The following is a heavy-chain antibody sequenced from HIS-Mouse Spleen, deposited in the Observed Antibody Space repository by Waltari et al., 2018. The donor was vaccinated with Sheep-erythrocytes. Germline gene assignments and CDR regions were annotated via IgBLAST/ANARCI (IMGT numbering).Heavy chain of an antibody. CDR3: AKSVVAARPVDY. D-gene: IGHD6-6*01. CDR1: GFTFSSYG. CDR2: ISYDGSNK. V-gene: IGHV3-30*18. J-gene: IGHJ4*02. Sequence: QVQLVESGGGVVQPGRSLRLSCAASGFTFSSYGMHWVRQAPGKGLEWVAVISYDGSNKDYADSVNGRFTISRDKSKNTLYLQMNRLRAEDTAVYYCAKSVVAARPVDYWGQGTLVTVSS.